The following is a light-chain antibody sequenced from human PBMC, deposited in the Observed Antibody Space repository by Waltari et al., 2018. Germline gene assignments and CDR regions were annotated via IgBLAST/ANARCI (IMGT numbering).Light chain of an antibody. CDR3: QAWATGLWV. V-gene: IGLV4-69*01. J-gene: IGLJ3*02. CDR2: VNSDGSH. CDR1: SGHTNNA. Sequence: QVALIQSPSAAASLGASVTLTCTLDSGHTNNAIAWPQQLSERAPRFLMKVNSDGSHTKGDGIPGRFSGSSSGAERYLTISGLQSEDEGDYYCQAWATGLWVFGGGTKLTVL.